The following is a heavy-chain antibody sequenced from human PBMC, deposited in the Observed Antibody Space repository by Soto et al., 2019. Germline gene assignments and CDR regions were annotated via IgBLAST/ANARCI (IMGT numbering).Heavy chain of an antibody. CDR2: INAGNGNT. D-gene: IGHD1-26*01. CDR1: GYTFTSYA. CDR3: ARGVGATWSGWFDP. J-gene: IGHJ5*02. Sequence: ASVKVSCKXSGYTFTSYAMHWVRQAPGQRLEWMGWINAGNGNTKYSQKFQGRVTITRDTSASTAYMELSSLRSEDTAVYYCARGVGATWSGWFDPWGQGTLVTVSS. V-gene: IGHV1-3*01.